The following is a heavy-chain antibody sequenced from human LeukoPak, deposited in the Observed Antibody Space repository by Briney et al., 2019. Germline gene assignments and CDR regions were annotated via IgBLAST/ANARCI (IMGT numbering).Heavy chain of an antibody. CDR1: GFTFSSYG. CDR3: ATDRGGSGLDGGY. Sequence: GGSLRLSCAASGFTFSSYGMSWVRQAPGKGLEWVSAISGSGGSTYYADSVKGRFTISRDNAKNSLYLQMNSLRAEDTAVYYCATDRGGSGLDGGYWGQGTLVTVSS. CDR2: ISGSGGST. V-gene: IGHV3-23*01. J-gene: IGHJ4*02. D-gene: IGHD6-19*01.